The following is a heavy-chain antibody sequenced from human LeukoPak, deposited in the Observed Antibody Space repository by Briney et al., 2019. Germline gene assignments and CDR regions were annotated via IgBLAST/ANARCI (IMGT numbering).Heavy chain of an antibody. J-gene: IGHJ4*02. V-gene: IGHV3-11*06. CDR3: VRASGSFDY. CDR2: INIGGTNT. Sequence: GGSLRLSCAASGFTFNDYYMSWIRQAPGKGLEWLSYINIGGTNTHYADSVKGRFTISRDNSKKTLYLQMNSLRVEDTAVYYCVRASGSFDYWGQGTLVTVSS. CDR1: GFTFNDYY. D-gene: IGHD3-10*01.